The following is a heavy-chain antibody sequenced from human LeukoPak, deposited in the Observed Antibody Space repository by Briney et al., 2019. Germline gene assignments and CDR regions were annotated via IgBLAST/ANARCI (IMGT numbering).Heavy chain of an antibody. V-gene: IGHV1-8*03. D-gene: IGHD1-26*01. Sequence: GASVKVSCKASGYTFTNYDINWVRQATGQGLEWMGGMNPNSGNTGYAQKFQGRVTITRNTSIRTAYMELSSLTSDDTAVYYCARTLRPYWYSGSHDAFDIWGQGTMVTVSS. CDR1: GYTFTNYD. CDR3: ARTLRPYWYSGSHDAFDI. J-gene: IGHJ3*02. CDR2: MNPNSGNT.